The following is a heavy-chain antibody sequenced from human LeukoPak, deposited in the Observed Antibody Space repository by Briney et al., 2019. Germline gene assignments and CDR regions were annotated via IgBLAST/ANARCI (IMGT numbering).Heavy chain of an antibody. V-gene: IGHV3-48*01. CDR1: GFTFSSYS. Sequence: GGSLRLSCAASGFTFSSYSMNWVRQAPGKGLEWVSHISSSSSTIYYADSVKGRFTISRDNAKNSLYLQMNSLRAEDTAVYYCARDLYDFWKGYGMDVWGQGTTVTVSS. CDR2: ISSSSSTI. D-gene: IGHD3-3*01. J-gene: IGHJ6*02. CDR3: ARDLYDFWKGYGMDV.